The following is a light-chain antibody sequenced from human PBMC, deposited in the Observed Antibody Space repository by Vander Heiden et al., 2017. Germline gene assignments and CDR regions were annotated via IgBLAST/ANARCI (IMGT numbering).Light chain of an antibody. CDR3: LLYYTGSRV. CDR2: STS. CDR1: TGSVTSAFF. J-gene: IGLJ3*02. Sequence: QTVVTQEPSLTFSPGGTVTPTCSPTTGSVTSAFFSNGYQKKPGQAPRPLIYSTSSKHSWTPARFSGSLRKGKAVLTLAGVQPEDEADYYCLLYYTGSRVFGGGTKLTVL. V-gene: IGLV7-43*01.